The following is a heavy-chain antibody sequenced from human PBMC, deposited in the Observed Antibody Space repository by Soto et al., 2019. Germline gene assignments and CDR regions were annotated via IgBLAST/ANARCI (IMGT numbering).Heavy chain of an antibody. CDR2: INHSGST. Sequence: PSETLSLTCAVYGGSFSGYYWSWIRQPPGKGLEWIGEINHSGSTNYNPSLKSRDTISVDTSKNQFSLKLSSVTAADTAVYYCARGRITIFGVVPDDYYYYMDVWGKGTTVTVSS. D-gene: IGHD3-3*01. CDR3: ARGRITIFGVVPDDYYYYMDV. V-gene: IGHV4-34*01. CDR1: GGSFSGYY. J-gene: IGHJ6*03.